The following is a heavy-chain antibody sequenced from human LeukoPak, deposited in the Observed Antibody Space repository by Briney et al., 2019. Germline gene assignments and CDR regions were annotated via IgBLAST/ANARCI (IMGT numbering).Heavy chain of an antibody. J-gene: IGHJ4*02. CDR1: SGSINNDDYY. V-gene: IGHV4-39*01. CDR3: ASRCTSTSCYDGAFDY. CDR2: IYYTGSR. D-gene: IGHD2-2*01. Sequence: SETLSLTCTVSSGSINNDDYYWVRIRQAPGKGLEWIGSIYYTGSRYYNPSLKSRVTMSVDTSNNQFSLRMNSVTAADTAVYFCASRCTSTSCYDGAFDYWGQGTLVTVSS.